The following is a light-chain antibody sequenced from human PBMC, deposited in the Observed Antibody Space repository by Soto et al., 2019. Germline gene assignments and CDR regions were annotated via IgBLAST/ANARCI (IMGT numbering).Light chain of an antibody. CDR1: SSDVGGYNF. CDR2: EVS. J-gene: IGLJ2*01. CDR3: SSYAGSTSVV. V-gene: IGLV2-8*01. Sequence: QSALTQPPSASGSPGQSVTISCTGTSSDVGGYNFVSWYQQHPGKAPKLMIYEVSKRPSGVPDRFSGSKSGNTASLTVSGLQAEDEAEYHCSSYAGSTSVVFGGGTKLTVL.